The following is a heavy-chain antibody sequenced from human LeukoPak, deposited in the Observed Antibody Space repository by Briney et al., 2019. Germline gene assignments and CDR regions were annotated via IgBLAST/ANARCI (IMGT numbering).Heavy chain of an antibody. CDR2: IYYSGST. V-gene: IGHV4-39*01. CDR3: AGKYYDFWSGYYIFDY. Sequence: SETLSLTCTVSGGSISSSSYYWGWIRQPPGKGLEWIGSIYYSGSTYYNPSLKSRVTISVDSSKNQFSLQLSSVTAADTAVYYCAGKYYDFWSGYYIFDYWGQGTLVTVSS. D-gene: IGHD3-3*01. J-gene: IGHJ4*02. CDR1: GGSISSSSYY.